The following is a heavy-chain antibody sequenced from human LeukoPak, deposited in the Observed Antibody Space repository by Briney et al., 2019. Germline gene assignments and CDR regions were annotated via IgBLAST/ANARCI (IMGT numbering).Heavy chain of an antibody. Sequence: GGSLRLSCAASEFTLSSYSIDWVRQAPGKGLEWISYISSSSAIIDFADSVKGRFTVSRDNARNSVYLQMNSLRAEDTAVYYCAMLYISSYAADLWGQGTLVTVSS. D-gene: IGHD3-22*01. V-gene: IGHV3-48*04. CDR3: AMLYISSYAADL. CDR1: EFTLSSYS. CDR2: ISSSSAII. J-gene: IGHJ5*02.